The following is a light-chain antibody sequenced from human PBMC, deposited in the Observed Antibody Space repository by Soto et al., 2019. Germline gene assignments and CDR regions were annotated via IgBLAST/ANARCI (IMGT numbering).Light chain of an antibody. J-gene: IGLJ1*01. Sequence: QSALTQPRSVSGSPGQSVTDSCTGTSSDVGGYNYVSWHQQHPGKAPKLMIYDVSKRPSGVPDRFSGSKSGNTASLTISGLQAEDEADYYCCSYAGSNTYVFGTETKVTVL. CDR1: SSDVGGYNY. CDR3: CSYAGSNTYV. V-gene: IGLV2-11*01. CDR2: DVS.